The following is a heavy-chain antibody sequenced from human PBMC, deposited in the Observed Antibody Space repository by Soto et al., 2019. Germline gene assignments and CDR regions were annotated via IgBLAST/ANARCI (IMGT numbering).Heavy chain of an antibody. D-gene: IGHD2-2*01. J-gene: IGHJ6*02. CDR2: VYYSGGT. CDR3: ARGGGRCSSTSCYTNPPFYYGMDV. Sequence: LSLTCTVSGGSISSGDHYWSWIRQPPGKGLEWIGYVYYSGGTDYNPSLKSRVSISIDTSKNQFSLKLSSVTAADTAVYYCARGGGRCSSTSCYTNPPFYYGMDVWGQGTTVTVSS. CDR1: GGSISSGDHY. V-gene: IGHV4-30-4*01.